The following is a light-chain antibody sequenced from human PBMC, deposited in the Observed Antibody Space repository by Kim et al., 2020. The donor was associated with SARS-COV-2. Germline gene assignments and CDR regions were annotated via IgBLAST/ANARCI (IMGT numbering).Light chain of an antibody. CDR1: NIGFKG. J-gene: IGLJ1*01. Sequence: APGKTASITCGGNNIGFKGVYWYQQKPGQAPVMVIYYDSDRPSGIPERFSGSNSGNTATLTINRVEAEDEADYFCQVWDTASDQYVFASGTKVTVL. CDR3: QVWDTASDQYV. CDR2: YDS. V-gene: IGLV3-21*04.